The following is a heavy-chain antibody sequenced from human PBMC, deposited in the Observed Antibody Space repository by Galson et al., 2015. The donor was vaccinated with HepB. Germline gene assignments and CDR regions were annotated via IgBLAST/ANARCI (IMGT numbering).Heavy chain of an antibody. Sequence: SLRLSCAASDSTFSSYTMNWVRQTPGKGLQWLPYISTNGATIHCADSVKGRFTIARDNAKNTMWLQMNSLRAEDTAVYCCATTKFGSGAYWTFDIWGPGTLVTVSS. CDR1: DSTFSSYT. D-gene: IGHD4/OR15-4a*01. V-gene: IGHV3-48*04. CDR2: ISTNGATI. J-gene: IGHJ3*02. CDR3: ATTKFGSGAYWTFDI.